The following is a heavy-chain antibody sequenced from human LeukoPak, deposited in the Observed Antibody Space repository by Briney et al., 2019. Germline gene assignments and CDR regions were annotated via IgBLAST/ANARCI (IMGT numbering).Heavy chain of an antibody. CDR1: GFTLDDYA. CDR2: ISWNSGSI. Sequence: GGSLRLSCAASGFTLDDYAMHWVRQAPGKGLEWVSGISWNSGSIGYADSVKGRFTISKDNAKNSLYLQMNSLRAEDTALYYCAKGWQQLAPIYGMDVWGQGTTVTVSS. CDR3: AKGWQQLAPIYGMDV. D-gene: IGHD6-13*01. V-gene: IGHV3-9*01. J-gene: IGHJ6*02.